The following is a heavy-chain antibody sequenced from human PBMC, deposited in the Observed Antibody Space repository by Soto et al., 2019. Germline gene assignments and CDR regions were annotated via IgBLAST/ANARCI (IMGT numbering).Heavy chain of an antibody. CDR3: VRDIYSYGGRIHS. D-gene: IGHD5-18*01. CDR1: GFIFDSYG. J-gene: IGHJ4*02. V-gene: IGHV3-33*01. Sequence: GGSLRLSCAASGFIFDSYGMHWVRQAPGKGLEWVALIWSDGSNEYYADSVRGRFTISRDNSKNTLYLQMSSLTAEDTAMYFCVRDIYSYGGRIHSWGQGTLVTVS. CDR2: IWSDGSNE.